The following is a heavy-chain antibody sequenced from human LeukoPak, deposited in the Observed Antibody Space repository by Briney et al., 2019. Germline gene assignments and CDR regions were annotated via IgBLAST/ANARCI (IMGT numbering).Heavy chain of an antibody. CDR2: IYTSGST. CDR3: ARAGRYVWGSYLFDY. Sequence: PSETLSLTCTVSGGSISSYYWSWLRQPAGKGLEWLGRIYTSGSTNYNPSLKSRVTMSVDTSKNQFSLKLSSVTAADTAVYYCARAGRYVWGSYLFDYWGQGTLVTVSS. CDR1: GGSISSYY. V-gene: IGHV4-4*07. J-gene: IGHJ4*02. D-gene: IGHD3-16*01.